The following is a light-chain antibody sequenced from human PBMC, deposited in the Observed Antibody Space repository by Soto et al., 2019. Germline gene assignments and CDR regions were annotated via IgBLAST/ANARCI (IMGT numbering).Light chain of an antibody. CDR2: KAS. CDR3: QLSTSYLEA. V-gene: IGKV1-5*03. J-gene: IGKJ1*01. CDR1: QSISSW. Sequence: RMTQTHSTLSASVGDRVTITCLASQSISSWLAWYQQKPGKAPKLLIYKASSLKSGVPSRFSGSGSGTEFTLTISSLQPDDFATYYCQLSTSYLEAFCQVTKVDI.